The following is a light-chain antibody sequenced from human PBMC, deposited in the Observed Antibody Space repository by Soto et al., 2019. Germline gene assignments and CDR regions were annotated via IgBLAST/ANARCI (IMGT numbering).Light chain of an antibody. Sequence: QSVLTHPASVSGSPGQSMTISCTGTSSDVGGYNYVSWYQQHPGKAPKLMIYEVSNRPSGVSNRFSGSKSGNTASLTISGLQAEDEADYYCSSYRSSSTYVFGTGTKVTVL. J-gene: IGLJ1*01. V-gene: IGLV2-14*01. CDR2: EVS. CDR3: SSYRSSSTYV. CDR1: SSDVGGYNY.